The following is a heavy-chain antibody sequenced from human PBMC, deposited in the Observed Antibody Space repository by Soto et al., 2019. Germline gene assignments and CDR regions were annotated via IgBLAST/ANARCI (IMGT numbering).Heavy chain of an antibody. D-gene: IGHD3-9*01. CDR1: GFTFSSYS. V-gene: IGHV3-21*01. J-gene: IGHJ6*02. CDR3: AREGYGYYDILTGYYYYYGMDV. CDR2: ISSSSSYI. Sequence: GGLRLSCAASGFTFSSYSMNWVRQAPGKGLEWVSSISSSSSYIYYADSVKGRFTIARDNAKNSLYLQMNSLRAEDTAVYYCAREGYGYYDILTGYYYYYGMDVWGQGTTVTVSS.